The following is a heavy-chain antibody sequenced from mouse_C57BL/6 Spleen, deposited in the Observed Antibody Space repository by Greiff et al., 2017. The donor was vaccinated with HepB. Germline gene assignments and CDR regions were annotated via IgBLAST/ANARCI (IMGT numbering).Heavy chain of an antibody. CDR2: IYPGDGDT. CDR1: GYAFSSSW. Sequence: VQLQESGPELVKPGASVKISCKASGYAFSSSWMNWVKQRPGKGLEWIGRIYPGDGDTNYNGKFKGKATLTADKSSSTAYMQLSSLTSEDSAVYFCARDGGYDHYYAMDYWGQGTSVTVSS. CDR3: ARDGGYDHYYAMDY. V-gene: IGHV1-82*01. D-gene: IGHD2-2*01. J-gene: IGHJ4*01.